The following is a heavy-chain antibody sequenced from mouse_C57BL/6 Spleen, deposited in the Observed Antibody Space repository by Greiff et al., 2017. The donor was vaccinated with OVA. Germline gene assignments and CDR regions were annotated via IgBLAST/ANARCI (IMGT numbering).Heavy chain of an antibody. D-gene: IGHD1-1*01. J-gene: IGHJ3*01. CDR1: GYTFTDYY. V-gene: IGHV1-19*01. Sequence: EVQLQESGPVLVKPGASVKMSCKASGYTFTDYYMNWVKQSHGKSLEWIGVINPYNGGTSYNQKFKGKATLTVDKSSSTAYMELNSLTSEDSAVYYWARRNGSSYEFAYWGQGTLVTVSA. CDR2: INPYNGGT. CDR3: ARRNGSSYEFAY.